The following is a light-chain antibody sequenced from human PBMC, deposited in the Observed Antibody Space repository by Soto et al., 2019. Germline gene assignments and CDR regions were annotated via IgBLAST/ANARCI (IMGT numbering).Light chain of an antibody. J-gene: IGLJ2*01. V-gene: IGLV2-14*01. Sequence: QSVLTQPASVSGSPGQSITISCTGASSDIGGYNFVSWYQQHPGKAPKLMIYDVSNRPSGVSNRFSGSKSANTASLTISGLQAEDEADYYCNSYTTRNTPYVIFGGETKLTVL. CDR1: SSDIGGYNF. CDR3: NSYTTRNTPYVI. CDR2: DVS.